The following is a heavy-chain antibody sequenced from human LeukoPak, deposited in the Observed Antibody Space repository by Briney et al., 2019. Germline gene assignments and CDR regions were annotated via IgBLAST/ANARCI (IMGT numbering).Heavy chain of an antibody. CDR1: GFTVSSNY. CDR2: IYSDGRT. D-gene: IGHD3-10*01. J-gene: IGHJ2*01. CDR3: ARSLAVVRGVLAWGPKRSPPLTGGLDL. V-gene: IGHV3-53*01. Sequence: GGSLRLSCAVSGFTVSSNYMTWVRQAPGKGLERVSVIYSDGRTYYTDSVKGRFTISRDNARDSLYLQMSRLTAEDTAVYYCARSLAVVRGVLAWGPKRSPPLTGGLDLWGRGSLVTVSS.